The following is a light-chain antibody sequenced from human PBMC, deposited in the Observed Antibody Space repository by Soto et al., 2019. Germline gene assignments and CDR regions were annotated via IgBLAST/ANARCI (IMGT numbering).Light chain of an antibody. Sequence: QSALTQPASVSGSPGQSITISCTGTSSDFGNYNLVSWYQQHPGKVPKLILFEVNKRPSGVSGRFSGSKSGNTASLTISGLQAEYEADDYCCSFTSSNTHVFGTGTKLTVL. CDR1: SSDFGNYNL. V-gene: IGLV2-23*02. CDR2: EVN. CDR3: CSFTSSNTHV. J-gene: IGLJ1*01.